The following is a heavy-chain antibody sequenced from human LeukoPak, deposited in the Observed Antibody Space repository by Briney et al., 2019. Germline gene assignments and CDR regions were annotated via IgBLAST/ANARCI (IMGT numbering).Heavy chain of an antibody. D-gene: IGHD3-16*01. CDR3: ANIPNSFGPDY. V-gene: IGHV3-30*02. CDR2: IPRDGSYE. J-gene: IGHJ4*02. Sequence: GGSLRLSCAASGFSFSSYGMHWVRLAPGRGLEWVAFIPRDGSYEKYADSVKGRFAISRDNSKSTLYLHMNSLRAEDTAVYYCANIPNSFGPDYWGQGSLVTVSS. CDR1: GFSFSSYG.